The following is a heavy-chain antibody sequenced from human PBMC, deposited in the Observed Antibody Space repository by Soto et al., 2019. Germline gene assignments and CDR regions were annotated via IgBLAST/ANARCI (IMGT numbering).Heavy chain of an antibody. D-gene: IGHD3-16*01. V-gene: IGHV1-18*01. CDR3: ARGERGTWFDT. J-gene: IGHJ5*02. CDR1: GYTFTSYG. CDR2: ISAYNGNT. Sequence: ASVKVSCKAAGYTFTSYGISWVRRAPGQVLEWMGWISAYNGNTNYAQKLQGRVTMTTDTSTITAYMELRSLRSDDTAVWYCARGERGTWFDTWGQGTLVTVSA.